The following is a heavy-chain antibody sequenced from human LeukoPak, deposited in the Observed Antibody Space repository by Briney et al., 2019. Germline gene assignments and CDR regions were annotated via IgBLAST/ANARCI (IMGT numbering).Heavy chain of an antibody. D-gene: IGHD3-10*01. J-gene: IGHJ4*02. Sequence: SETLSLTCTVSGGSISSYYWSWIRQPAGKGLEWIGRIDTSGNTNYKPSLKSRVTISVDTSKNQFSLKLSSVTAADTAVYYCNLWFGELPGLNYWGQGTLVTVSS. V-gene: IGHV4-4*07. CDR1: GGSISSYY. CDR2: IDTSGNT. CDR3: NLWFGELPGLNY.